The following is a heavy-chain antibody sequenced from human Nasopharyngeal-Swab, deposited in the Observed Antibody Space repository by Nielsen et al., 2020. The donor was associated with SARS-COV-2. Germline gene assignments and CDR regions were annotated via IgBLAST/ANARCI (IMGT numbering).Heavy chain of an antibody. D-gene: IGHD4-23*01. V-gene: IGHV3-30-3*01. CDR1: GFTFDDYA. Sequence: GESLKISCAASGFTFDDYAMHWVRQAPGKGLEWAAVISYDGSNKYYADSVKGRFTISRDNSKNTLYLQMNSLRAEDTAVYYCARDYGGNLGFWGQGTMVTVSS. CDR3: ARDYGGNLGF. CDR2: ISYDGSNK. J-gene: IGHJ3*01.